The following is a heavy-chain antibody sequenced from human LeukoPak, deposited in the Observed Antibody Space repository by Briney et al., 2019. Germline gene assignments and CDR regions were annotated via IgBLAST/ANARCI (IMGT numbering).Heavy chain of an antibody. CDR2: ISGSGGST. Sequence: GGSLRLSCAASGFTVSSKYMSWVRQAPGKGLEWVSAISGSGGSTYYADAVKGRFTISRDNSKSTLYLQVSSLRAEDTAVYYCAKDRGNNYGLGVSWGQGTLVTVSS. CDR1: GFTVSSKY. D-gene: IGHD5-18*01. CDR3: AKDRGNNYGLGVS. J-gene: IGHJ5*02. V-gene: IGHV3-23*01.